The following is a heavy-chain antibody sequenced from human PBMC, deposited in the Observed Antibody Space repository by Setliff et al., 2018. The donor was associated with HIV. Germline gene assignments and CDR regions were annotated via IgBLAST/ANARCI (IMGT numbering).Heavy chain of an antibody. Sequence: GGSLRLSCEASGFSFSDYYMSWVRQAPGKGLEWVSIIYPSDNTYYADSVKGRFSISRDISKNTLYLQMNTLRVEDTAVYYCARQGIKWLAPWGQGTPVTVSS. CDR3: ARQGIKWLAP. CDR1: GFSFSDYY. V-gene: IGHV3-66*02. J-gene: IGHJ5*02. CDR2: IYPSDNT. D-gene: IGHD2-15*01.